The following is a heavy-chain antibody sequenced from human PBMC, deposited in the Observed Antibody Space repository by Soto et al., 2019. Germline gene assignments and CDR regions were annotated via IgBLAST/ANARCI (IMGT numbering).Heavy chain of an antibody. CDR3: ARVLVYPWGDYSSMDV. D-gene: IGHD3-16*01. J-gene: IGHJ6*03. CDR1: GYTFTSYD. CDR2: MNPNSGNT. V-gene: IGHV1-8*01. Sequence: APVKVSCKASGYTFTSYDINWGRQATGQGLEWMGWMNPNSGNTGYAQKFQGRVTMTRNTSISTAYMELSSLRSEDTAVYYCARVLVYPWGDYSSMDVWGKGTTVTASS.